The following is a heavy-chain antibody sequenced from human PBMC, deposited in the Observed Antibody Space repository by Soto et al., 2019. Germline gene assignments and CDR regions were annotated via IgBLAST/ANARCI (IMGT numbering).Heavy chain of an antibody. CDR3: AKGLLLTLREIDY. J-gene: IGHJ4*02. CDR2: ISYDGSNK. CDR1: GFTFSSYG. Sequence: GGSLRLSCAASGFTFSSYGMHWVRQAPGKGLEWVAVISYDGSNKYYADSVKGRFTISRDNSKNTLYLQMNSLRAEDTAVYYSAKGLLLTLREIDYWGQGTLITVS. V-gene: IGHV3-30*18. D-gene: IGHD5-12*01.